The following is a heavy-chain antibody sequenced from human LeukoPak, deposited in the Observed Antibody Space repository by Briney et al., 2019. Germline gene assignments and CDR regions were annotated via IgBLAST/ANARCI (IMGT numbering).Heavy chain of an antibody. J-gene: IGHJ4*02. D-gene: IGHD3-16*01. CDR1: GGSISSSSYY. Sequence: PSETLSLTCTVSGGSISSSSYYWGWIRQLPGKGLEWIGSIYYSGSTYYNPSLKSRVTISVDTSKNQFSLKLSSVTAADTAVYYCARQVTFGYAYAYYFDYWGQGTLVTVSS. V-gene: IGHV4-39*01. CDR3: ARQVTFGYAYAYYFDY. CDR2: IYYSGST.